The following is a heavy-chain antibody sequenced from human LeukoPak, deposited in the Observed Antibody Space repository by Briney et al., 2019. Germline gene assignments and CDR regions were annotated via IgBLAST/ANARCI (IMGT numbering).Heavy chain of an antibody. CDR2: IKQDGSEI. CDR1: GFTFSTYW. Sequence: GGSLRLSCAASGFTFSTYWMSWVRQATGEGLEWVANIKQDGSEIYYVDSVKGRYTISRDNAKNSVYLQMNSLRAEDTAVYYCARVRVPVADYYHYGMDVWGKGTTVTVSS. CDR3: ARVRVPVADYYHYGMDV. J-gene: IGHJ6*04. D-gene: IGHD2-2*01. V-gene: IGHV3-7*03.